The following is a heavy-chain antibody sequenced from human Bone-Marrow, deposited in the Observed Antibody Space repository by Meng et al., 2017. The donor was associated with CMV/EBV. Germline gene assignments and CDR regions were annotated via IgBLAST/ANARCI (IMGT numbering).Heavy chain of an antibody. D-gene: IGHD2-2*01. Sequence: SETLSLTCTVSGGSISSSSYYWGWIRQPPGKRLEWIGSIYYSGSTYYNPSLKSRVTISVDTSKNQFSLKLSSVTAADTAVYYCARGSGVVVPAAIDYWGQGTLVTVSS. V-gene: IGHV4-39*07. CDR2: IYYSGST. CDR3: ARGSGVVVPAAIDY. CDR1: GGSISSSSYY. J-gene: IGHJ4*02.